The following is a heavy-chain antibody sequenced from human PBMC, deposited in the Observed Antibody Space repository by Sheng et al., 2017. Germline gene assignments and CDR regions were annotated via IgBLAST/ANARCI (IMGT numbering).Heavy chain of an antibody. CDR2: ISSGSTTI. V-gene: IGHV3-48*01. CDR3: AYPSGYDLYYMDV. CDR1: GFTFSFYS. Sequence: EVQLVESGGGLVQPGGSLRLSCAASGFTFSFYSMNWVRQAPGKGLEWISYISSGSTTIEYADSVKGRFTVSRDNGKNSLYLQMNSLRAEDTAVYYCAYPSGYDLYYMDVWGKG. D-gene: IGHD5-12*01. J-gene: IGHJ6*03.